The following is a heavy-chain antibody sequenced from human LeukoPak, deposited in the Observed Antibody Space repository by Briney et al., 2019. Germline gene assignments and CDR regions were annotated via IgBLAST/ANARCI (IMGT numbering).Heavy chain of an antibody. J-gene: IGHJ4*02. D-gene: IGHD2-15*01. Sequence: ASVNVSCKASGYTFTSYYMHWVRQAPGHGLEWMGIINPSGGSTSYAQKFQGRVTMTRDTSTSTVYMELSSLRSEDTAVYYCARYSGGYCSGGSCYTIDYWGQGTLVTVSS. V-gene: IGHV1-46*01. CDR2: INPSGGST. CDR3: ARYSGGYCSGGSCYTIDY. CDR1: GYTFTSYY.